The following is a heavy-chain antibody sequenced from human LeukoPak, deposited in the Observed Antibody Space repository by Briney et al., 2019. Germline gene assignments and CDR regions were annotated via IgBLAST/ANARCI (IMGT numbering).Heavy chain of an antibody. Sequence: TGGSLRLSCGASGFTFSNYAMSGVRQAPGKALESVSYIRSTGGTTAYADSVTGRFTISRDNSRNTMYLQMNSLRAEDTAVYYCARADRYGTTWYGRVDYWGQGTLVTVSS. CDR2: IRSTGGTT. CDR1: GFTFSNYA. D-gene: IGHD6-13*01. V-gene: IGHV3-23*01. CDR3: ARADRYGTTWYGRVDY. J-gene: IGHJ4*02.